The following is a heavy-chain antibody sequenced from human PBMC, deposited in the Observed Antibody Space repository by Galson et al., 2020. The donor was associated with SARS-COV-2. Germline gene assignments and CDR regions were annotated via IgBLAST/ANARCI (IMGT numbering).Heavy chain of an antibody. J-gene: IGHJ4*02. CDR1: EYTFSDYS. Sequence: ASVKVSCKASEYTFSDYSIHWVRQAPGQGLEWMGWISPNNGDTKYVEKFQGRVTMTRDTTISTDYMELSSLRSDDTAVYYCARVLPEYCSNGICYTTYYFDSWGQGTLVTVSS. V-gene: IGHV1-2*02. CDR2: ISPNNGDT. D-gene: IGHD2-8*01. CDR3: ARVLPEYCSNGICYTTYYFDS.